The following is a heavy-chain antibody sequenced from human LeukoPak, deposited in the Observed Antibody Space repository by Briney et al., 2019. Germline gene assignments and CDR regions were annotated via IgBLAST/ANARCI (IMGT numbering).Heavy chain of an antibody. CDR1: GGTFSSYA. V-gene: IGHV1-69*04. D-gene: IGHD3-10*01. J-gene: IGHJ5*02. Sequence: SVKVSCKASGGTFSSYAISWVRQAPGQGLEWMGRIIPILGIANYAQKFQGRVTITADKSTSTAYMELSSLRSEDTAVYYCATKPGYYGSGSYFAGGTNWFDPWGQGTLVTVSS. CDR3: ATKPGYYGSGSYFAGGTNWFDP. CDR2: IIPILGIA.